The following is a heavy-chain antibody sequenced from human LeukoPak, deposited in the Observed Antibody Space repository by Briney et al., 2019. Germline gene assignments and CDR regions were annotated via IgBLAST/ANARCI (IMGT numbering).Heavy chain of an antibody. V-gene: IGHV3-7*03. D-gene: IGHD5-12*01. CDR1: GFSLSMYW. Sequence: GGSVRLSCTAAGFSLSMYWMSWVRQAPGKGLEWVANIRSDGVEKYYVDSVRGRFTISTDTAKNTLYLQMNSLRADDTAVYYCAREFTGYGNTDYWGQGTLVTASS. J-gene: IGHJ4*02. CDR3: AREFTGYGNTDY. CDR2: IRSDGVEK.